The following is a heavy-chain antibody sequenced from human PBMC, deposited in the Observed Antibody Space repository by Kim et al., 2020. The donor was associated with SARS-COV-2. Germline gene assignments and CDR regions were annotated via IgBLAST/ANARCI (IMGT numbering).Heavy chain of an antibody. V-gene: IGHV3-23*01. CDR3: AKRPRIVGPTYGDDY. J-gene: IGHJ4*02. Sequence: DSVKGRFTISRDNAKNTLYLQMNSLRAEDTAVYYCAKRPRIVGPTYGDDYWGQGTLVTVSS. D-gene: IGHD1-26*01.